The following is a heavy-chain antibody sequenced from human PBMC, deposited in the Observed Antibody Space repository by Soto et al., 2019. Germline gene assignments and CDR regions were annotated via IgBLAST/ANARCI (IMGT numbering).Heavy chain of an antibody. CDR1: GGSFSGYY. J-gene: IGHJ4*02. CDR2: INHSGST. CDR3: ARGRSYDYVWVSYRPPLDY. D-gene: IGHD3-16*02. Sequence: QVQLQQWGAGLLKPSETLSLTCAVYGGSFSGYYWSWIRQPPGKGLEWIGEINHSGSTNYNPSLNSRVTITVDTSRNPFSLELSSVPAADPAVFYCARGRSYDYVWVSYRPPLDYWGQGTLVTVSS. V-gene: IGHV4-34*01.